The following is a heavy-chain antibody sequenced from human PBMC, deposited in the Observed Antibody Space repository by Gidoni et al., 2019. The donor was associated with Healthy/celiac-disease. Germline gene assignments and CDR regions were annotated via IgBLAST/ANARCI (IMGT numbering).Heavy chain of an antibody. CDR1: GFTFSSYE. CDR3: ARDSVWELLTAY. V-gene: IGHV3-48*03. CDR2: ISIIGSTI. D-gene: IGHD1-26*01. Sequence: EVQLVESGGGLVQPGGSLRRSCAASGFTFSSYEMNWVLQAPGQGLEFVSYISIIGSTIYYAASVQVRFTISRDNAKNSLYLQMNSLRAEDTAVYYCARDSVWELLTAYWGQGTLVTVSS. J-gene: IGHJ4*02.